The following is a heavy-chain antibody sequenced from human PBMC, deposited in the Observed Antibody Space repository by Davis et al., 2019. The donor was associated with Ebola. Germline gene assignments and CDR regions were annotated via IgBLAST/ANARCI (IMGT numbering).Heavy chain of an antibody. CDR1: GFTFTSYG. Sequence: GESLKISCAASGFTFTSYGMHWVRQAPGKGLEWVAVISYDGNSKYYADSVTGRFTISRDNSKNTLYLQMNSLRGEDTAVYYCAKNFGSGWYRGVYYFDYWGQGTLVTVSS. V-gene: IGHV3-30*18. D-gene: IGHD6-19*01. CDR3: AKNFGSGWYRGVYYFDY. CDR2: ISYDGNSK. J-gene: IGHJ4*02.